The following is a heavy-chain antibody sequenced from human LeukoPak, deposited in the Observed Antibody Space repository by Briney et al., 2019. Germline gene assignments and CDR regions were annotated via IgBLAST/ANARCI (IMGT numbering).Heavy chain of an antibody. V-gene: IGHV6-1*01. CDR3: ARDLNSRRRGTGTTQGYYYGMDV. CDR1: GDSVSSNSAA. Sequence: SQTLSLTCAISGDSVSSNSAAWNWIRQSPSRGLEWLGRTYYRSKWYNDYAVSVKSRITINPDTSENQLSLQLNSVTPEDTAVYYCARDLNSRRRGTGTTQGYYYGMDVWGQGTTVTVSS. J-gene: IGHJ6*02. D-gene: IGHD1-1*01. CDR2: TYYRSKWYN.